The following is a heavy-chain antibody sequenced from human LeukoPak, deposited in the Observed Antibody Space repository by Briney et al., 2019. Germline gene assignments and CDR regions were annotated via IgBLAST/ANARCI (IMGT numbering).Heavy chain of an antibody. D-gene: IGHD3-3*01. Sequence: TETLSLTCTVSGGSISSSSYYWGWIRQPPGKGLEWIRSIYYSGSTYYNPSLKSRVTISVDTSKNQFSLKLSSVTAADTAVYYCARHSTYNFGSNDYWGQGTLVSVSS. J-gene: IGHJ4*02. CDR1: GGSISSSSYY. CDR3: ARHSTYNFGSNDY. V-gene: IGHV4-39*01. CDR2: IYYSGST.